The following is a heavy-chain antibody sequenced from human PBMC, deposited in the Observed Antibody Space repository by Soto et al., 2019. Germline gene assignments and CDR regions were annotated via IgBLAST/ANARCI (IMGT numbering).Heavy chain of an antibody. V-gene: IGHV3-30*18. D-gene: IGHD1-26*01. J-gene: IGHJ6*02. CDR3: AKAVREGYYYGMDV. CDR2: ISYDGSNK. Sequence: QVQLVESGGGVVQPGRSLRLSCAASGFTFSSYGMHWVRQAPGKGLEWVAVISYDGSNKYYADSVKGRFTISRDNSKNTLYLQMNSLRAEDTAVYYCAKAVREGYYYGMDVRGQGTTVTVSS. CDR1: GFTFSSYG.